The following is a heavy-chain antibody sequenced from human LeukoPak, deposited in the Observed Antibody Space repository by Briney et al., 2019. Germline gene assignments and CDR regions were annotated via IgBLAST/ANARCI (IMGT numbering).Heavy chain of an antibody. V-gene: IGHV4-34*01. Sequence: SETLSLTCAVYGGSSSGYYWSWIRQPPGKGLEWIGEINHSGSTNYNPSLKSRVTISVDTSKNQFSLKLSSVTAADTAVYYCAREYPKGGSYRFDPWGQGTLVTVSS. CDR2: INHSGST. CDR1: GGSSSGYY. J-gene: IGHJ5*02. CDR3: AREYPKGGSYRFDP. D-gene: IGHD1-26*01.